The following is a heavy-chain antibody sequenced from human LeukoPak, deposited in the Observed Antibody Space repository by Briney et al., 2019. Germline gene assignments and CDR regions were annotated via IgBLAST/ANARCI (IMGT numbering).Heavy chain of an antibody. CDR2: INPNSGGT. V-gene: IGHV1-2*02. CDR3: ARSRIAAAGTSDY. D-gene: IGHD6-13*01. CDR1: GYTFTGYY. Sequence: GASVKVSCKASGYTFTGYYMHWVRQAPGQGLAWMGWINPNSGGTNHAQKFQGRVTMTRDTSISTAYMELSRLRSDDTAVYYCARSRIAAAGTSDYWGQGTLVTVSS. J-gene: IGHJ4*02.